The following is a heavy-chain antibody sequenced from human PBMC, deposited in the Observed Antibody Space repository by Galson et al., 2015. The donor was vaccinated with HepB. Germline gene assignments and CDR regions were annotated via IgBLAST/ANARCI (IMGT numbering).Heavy chain of an antibody. V-gene: IGHV3-48*04. Sequence: SLRLSCAASGFSFSTYNMNWVRQAPRKGLEWVSYISSRSSTRYYADSVKGRFTISRDNAENSLFLQMNSLRAEDTAMYYCVRATGTYYYYGLDVWGRGTTVTVSS. CDR2: ISSRSSTR. CDR3: VRATGTYYYYGLDV. J-gene: IGHJ6*02. CDR1: GFSFSTYN. D-gene: IGHD1-1*01.